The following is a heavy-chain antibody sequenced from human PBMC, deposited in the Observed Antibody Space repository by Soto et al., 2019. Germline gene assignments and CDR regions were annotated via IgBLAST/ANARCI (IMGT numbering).Heavy chain of an antibody. CDR3: ARDQRHLRHGYSDY. J-gene: IGHJ4*02. CDR1: GFTFSDYY. CDR2: INSRSSST. D-gene: IGHD5-12*01. V-gene: IGHV3-11*06. Sequence: GGSLRLSCAASGFTFSDYYMSWIRQAPGEGLKWVSYINSRSSSTNYADAVKGRFTISRDNAKNSLYLQMNSLRAEDTAVYYCARDQRHLRHGYSDYWGQGTLVTVSS.